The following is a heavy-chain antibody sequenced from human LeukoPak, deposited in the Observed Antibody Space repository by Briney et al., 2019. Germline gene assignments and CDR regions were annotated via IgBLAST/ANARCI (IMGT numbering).Heavy chain of an antibody. J-gene: IGHJ4*02. CDR2: ISGDGGST. Sequence: GGSLRLSCAASGFTFDDYAMHWVRQAPGRGLEWVSLISGDGGSTCYADSVKGRFTISRDNSKNSLYLQMNSLRTEDTALYYCAKDILPLSGYDGNFDYWGQGTLVTVSS. CDR1: GFTFDDYA. CDR3: AKDILPLSGYDGNFDY. V-gene: IGHV3-43*02. D-gene: IGHD5-12*01.